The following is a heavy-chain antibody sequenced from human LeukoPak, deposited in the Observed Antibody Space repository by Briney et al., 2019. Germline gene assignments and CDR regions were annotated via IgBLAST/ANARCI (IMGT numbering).Heavy chain of an antibody. Sequence: SVKVSCKASGGTFSSYAIRWVRQAPGQGLEWMGGIIPIFGTANYTQKFQGRVTITADESTSTAYMELSSLRSEDTAVYYCAREEWYDAFDIWGQGTMVTVSS. V-gene: IGHV1-69*01. CDR1: GGTFSSYA. J-gene: IGHJ3*02. D-gene: IGHD3-3*01. CDR2: IIPIFGTA. CDR3: AREEWYDAFDI.